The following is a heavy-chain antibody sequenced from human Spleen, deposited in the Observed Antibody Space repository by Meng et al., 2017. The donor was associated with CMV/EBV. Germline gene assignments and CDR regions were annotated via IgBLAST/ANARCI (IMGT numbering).Heavy chain of an antibody. V-gene: IGHV4-38-2*02. CDR3: AKGESYDILTGYYPLIGAFDI. CDR1: GYSISSGYY. J-gene: IGHJ3*02. D-gene: IGHD3-9*01. CDR2: IYHSGST. Sequence: SETLSLTCTVSGYSISSGYYWGWIRQPPGKGLEWIGSIYHSGSTYYNPSLKSRVTISLDTSKNHFSLKLSSVTAADTAVYYCAKGESYDILTGYYPLIGAFDIWGQGTMVTVSS.